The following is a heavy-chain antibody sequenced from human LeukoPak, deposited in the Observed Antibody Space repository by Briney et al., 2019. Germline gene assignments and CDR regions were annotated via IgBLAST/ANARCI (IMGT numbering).Heavy chain of an antibody. V-gene: IGHV4-34*01. J-gene: IGHJ4*02. CDR2: IYHSGST. Sequence: GSLRLSCAASGFTFSDYYMSWIRQAPGKGLEWIGEIYHSGSTNYNPSLKSRVTISVDKSKNQFSLKLSSVTAADTAVYYCARETGGVTAFDYWGQGTLVTVSS. CDR1: GFTFSDYY. CDR3: ARETGGVTAFDY. D-gene: IGHD3-16*01.